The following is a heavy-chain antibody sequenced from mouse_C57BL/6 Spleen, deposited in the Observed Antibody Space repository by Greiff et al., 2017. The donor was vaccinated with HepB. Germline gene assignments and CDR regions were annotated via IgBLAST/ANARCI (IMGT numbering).Heavy chain of an antibody. J-gene: IGHJ4*01. D-gene: IGHD2-1*01. Sequence: VQLQQSGAELVRPGPSVKVSCKASGYAFTNYLIEWVKQRPGQGLEWIGVINPGSGGTNYNEKFKGKATLTADKSSSTAYMQLSSLTSEDSAVYFCARFYGKKDYYAMDYWGQGTSVTVSS. CDR1: GYAFTNYL. CDR2: INPGSGGT. V-gene: IGHV1-54*01. CDR3: ARFYGKKDYYAMDY.